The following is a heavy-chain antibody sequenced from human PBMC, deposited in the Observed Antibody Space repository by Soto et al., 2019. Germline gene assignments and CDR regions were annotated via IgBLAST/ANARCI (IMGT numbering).Heavy chain of an antibody. CDR3: ARSYSSGWYP. CDR2: IIPILGIA. Sequence: QVQLVQSGAEVKKPGSSVKVSCKASGGTFSSYTISWVRQAPGQGLEWMGRIIPILGIANYAQKFQGRVTIXEDKSTSTAYMELSSLRSEDTAVYYCARSYSSGWYPWGQGTLVTVSS. V-gene: IGHV1-69*02. CDR1: GGTFSSYT. D-gene: IGHD6-19*01. J-gene: IGHJ5*02.